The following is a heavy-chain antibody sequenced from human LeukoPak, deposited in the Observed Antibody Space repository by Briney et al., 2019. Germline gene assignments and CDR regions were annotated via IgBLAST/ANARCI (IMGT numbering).Heavy chain of an antibody. J-gene: IGHJ6*02. CDR1: VYTFTGYY. CDR3: ARDSGDGYGMDV. Sequence: ASVNVSCKASVYTFTGYYMHWVRQAPGQGLEWMGWINPNSGGTNYAQKFQGRVTMTRDTSISTAYMELSRLRSDDTAVYYCARDSGDGYGMDVWGQGTTVTVSS. D-gene: IGHD5-24*01. CDR2: INPNSGGT. V-gene: IGHV1-2*02.